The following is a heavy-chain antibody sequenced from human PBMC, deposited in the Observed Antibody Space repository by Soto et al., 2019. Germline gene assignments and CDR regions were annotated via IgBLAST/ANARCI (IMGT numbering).Heavy chain of an antibody. CDR3: ARAIAVADEFYYGMDV. D-gene: IGHD6-19*01. J-gene: IGHJ6*02. V-gene: IGHV1-18*01. Sequence: GASVKVSCNASGYTFTSYGISWVRQAPGQGLEWMGWISAYNGNTNYAQKLQGRVTMTTDTSTSTAYMELRSLRSDDTAVYYCARAIAVADEFYYGMDVWGQGTTVTVSS. CDR1: GYTFTSYG. CDR2: ISAYNGNT.